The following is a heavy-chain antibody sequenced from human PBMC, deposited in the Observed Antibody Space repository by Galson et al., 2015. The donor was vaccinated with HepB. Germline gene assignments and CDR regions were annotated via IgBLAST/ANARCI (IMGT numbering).Heavy chain of an antibody. V-gene: IGHV3-21*01. CDR1: GFTFSSYS. J-gene: IGHJ4*02. CDR2: ISSSSSYI. D-gene: IGHD2-21*02. CDR3: ARGPPGDGVVTAIPVDY. Sequence: SLRLSCAASGFTFSSYSMNWVRQAPGKGLEWVSSISSSSSYIYYADSVKGRFTISRDNAKNSLYLQMNSLRAEDTAVYYCARGPPGDGVVTAIPVDYWGQGTLVTVSS.